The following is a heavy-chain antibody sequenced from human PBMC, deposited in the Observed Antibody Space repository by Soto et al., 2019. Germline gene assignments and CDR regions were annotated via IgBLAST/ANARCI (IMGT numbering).Heavy chain of an antibody. CDR2: INWNGGST. J-gene: IGHJ6*02. V-gene: IGHV3-20*04. D-gene: IGHD3-10*01. CDR3: AKDRAIRPLLWFGESASYYYYGMDV. CDR1: GFTFDDYG. Sequence: PGGSPRLSCAASGFTFDDYGMSWVRQAPGKGLEWVSGINWNGGSTGYADSVKGRFTISRDNSKNTLYLQMNSLRAEDTAVYYCAKDRAIRPLLWFGESASYYYYGMDVWGQGTTVTVSS.